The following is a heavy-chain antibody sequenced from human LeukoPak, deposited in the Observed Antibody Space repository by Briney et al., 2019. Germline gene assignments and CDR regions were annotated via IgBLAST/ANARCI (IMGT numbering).Heavy chain of an antibody. V-gene: IGHV3-74*01. D-gene: IGHD1-1*01. CDR2: IKSDGSST. CDR1: GFTFSNYW. J-gene: IGHJ5*02. CDR3: VRRERTGTTWWFDP. Sequence: GGSLRLSCAASGFTFSNYWMHWVRQAPGKGLVWVSRIKSDGSSTNYADSVKGRFTISRDNAKNTLYLQMNSLRAEDTAVYYCVRRERTGTTWWFDPWGQGTLVTVSS.